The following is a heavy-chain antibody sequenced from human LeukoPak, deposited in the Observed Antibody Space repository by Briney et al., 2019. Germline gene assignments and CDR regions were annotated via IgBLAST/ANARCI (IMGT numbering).Heavy chain of an antibody. Sequence: GGSLRLSCAASGFIFSNYVIHWVRQAPGKGLEWIAVISDDGTNKNYADSVKGRFTISRDDSKNTVYLQMNSLRAEDTAVYRLSRGRWLPLPEPWGQEALPTLSS. D-gene: IGHD5-24*01. V-gene: IGHV3-30*03. J-gene: IGHJ5*02. CDR2: ISDDGTNK. CDR1: GFIFSNYV. CDR3: SRGRWLPLPEP.